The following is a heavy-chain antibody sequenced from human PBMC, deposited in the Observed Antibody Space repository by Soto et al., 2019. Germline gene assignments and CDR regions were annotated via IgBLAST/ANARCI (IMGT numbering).Heavy chain of an antibody. CDR3: AKDLDDFWSGYRTPAVLRYFDWPLLVGMDV. V-gene: IGHV3-23*01. D-gene: IGHD3-9*01. CDR1: GFTFSSYA. CDR2: ISGSGGST. J-gene: IGHJ6*02. Sequence: HPGGSLRLSCAASGFTFSSYAMSWVRQAPGKGLEWVSAISGSGGSTYYADSVKGRFTISRDNSKNTLYLQMNSLRAEDTAVYYCAKDLDDFWSGYRTPAVLRYFDWPLLVGMDVWGQGTTVTVSS.